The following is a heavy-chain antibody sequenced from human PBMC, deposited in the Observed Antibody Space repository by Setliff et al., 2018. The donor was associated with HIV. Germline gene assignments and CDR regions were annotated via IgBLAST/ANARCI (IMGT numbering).Heavy chain of an antibody. V-gene: IGHV4-30-4*08. CDR1: GGSFSDYY. CDR2: IYNSGST. J-gene: IGHJ4*02. D-gene: IGHD5-12*01. Sequence: LSLTCAVYGGSFSDYYWTWIRQPPGKGLEWIGYIYNSGSTYYNPSLKSRVTISVDTSKNQFSLKLSSVTAADTAVYYSARTKADGYNGVFDSWGQGTLVTVSS. CDR3: ARTKADGYNGVFDS.